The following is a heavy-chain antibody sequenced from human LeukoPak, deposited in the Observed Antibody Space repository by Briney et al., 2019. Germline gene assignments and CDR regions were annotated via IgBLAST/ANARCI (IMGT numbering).Heavy chain of an antibody. D-gene: IGHD1-26*01. J-gene: IGHJ3*02. CDR1: ELNYIEYC. CDR2: ISDGGTTI. CDR3: ARVGKVGATGALDI. V-gene: IGHV3-11*04. Sequence: GGSLSLYCAAAELNYIEYCMSWIREPAGHGLQWLSYISDGGTTIFDADSVKGRLTISRNNAKKSLYLQLNSLRAEDTAVYYCARVGKVGATGALDIWGQGTLVTVSS.